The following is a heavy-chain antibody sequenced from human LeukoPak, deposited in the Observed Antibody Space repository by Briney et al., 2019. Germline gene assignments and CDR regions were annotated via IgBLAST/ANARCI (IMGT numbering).Heavy chain of an antibody. Sequence: GGSLRLSCAASGFTFDDYAMHWVRQAPGKGLEWVSLISGDGGSTYYADSVKGRFTISRDNAKNTLYLQMNSLRAEDSAVYYCARDRYYSMDVWGQGTTVTVSS. J-gene: IGHJ6*02. CDR2: ISGDGGST. V-gene: IGHV3-43*02. CDR3: ARDRYYSMDV. CDR1: GFTFDDYA.